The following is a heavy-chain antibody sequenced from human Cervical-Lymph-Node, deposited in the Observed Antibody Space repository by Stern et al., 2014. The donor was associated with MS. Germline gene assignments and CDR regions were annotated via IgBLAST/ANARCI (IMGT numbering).Heavy chain of an antibody. CDR2: TSYDGGNR. J-gene: IGHJ6*02. D-gene: IGHD5-18*01. CDR3: AEDRRGGYNYLYGMDV. V-gene: IGHV3-30*18. Sequence: QVQLVESGGGVVQPGTSLRLSCTGSRFTFRSYGIHWVRQAPGKGLEWVSVTSYDGGNRQYADSVKGRFTISRDNSKNTVYLHLNSLRPEDTGVYHCAEDRRGGYNYLYGMDVWGQGTTVTVS. CDR1: RFTFRSYG.